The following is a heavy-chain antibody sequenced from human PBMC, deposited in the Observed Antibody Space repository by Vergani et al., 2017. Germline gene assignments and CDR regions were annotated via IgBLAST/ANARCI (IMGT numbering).Heavy chain of an antibody. V-gene: IGHV1-2*02. CDR3: ARDLVDTAMVTDY. J-gene: IGHJ4*02. CDR1: GGTFSSYA. CDR2: INPNSGGT. D-gene: IGHD5-18*01. Sequence: QVQLVQSGAEVKKPGSSVKVSCKASGGTFSSYAISWVRQAPGQGLEWMGWINPNSGGTNYAQKFQGRVTMTRDTSISTAYMELSRLRSDDTAVYYCARDLVDTAMVTDYWGQGTLVTVSS.